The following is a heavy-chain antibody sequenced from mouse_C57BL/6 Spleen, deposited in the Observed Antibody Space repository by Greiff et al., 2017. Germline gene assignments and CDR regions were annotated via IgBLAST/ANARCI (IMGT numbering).Heavy chain of an antibody. Sequence: VMLVESGAELVRPGTSVKVSCKASGYAFTNYLIEWVKQRPGQGLEWIGVINPGSGGTNYNEKFKGKATLTADKSSSTAYMQLSSLTSEDSAVYFCAREGIRYFDYWGQGTTLTVSS. V-gene: IGHV1-54*01. CDR2: INPGSGGT. CDR3: AREGIRYFDY. J-gene: IGHJ2*01. CDR1: GYAFTNYL.